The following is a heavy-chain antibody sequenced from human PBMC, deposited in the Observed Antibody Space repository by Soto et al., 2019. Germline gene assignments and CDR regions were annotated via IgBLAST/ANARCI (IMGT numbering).Heavy chain of an antibody. CDR2: VNHGGST. CDR1: GYTISSGYF. D-gene: IGHD2-2*01. Sequence: SETLSLTCTVSGYTISSGYFWGWIRQSPGKGLEWIGSVNHGGSTYYSPSLKSRVFISVDTSKNQFSLRLTSVTAADTAVHYCARVLFCSTDSCYAGFDHWGQGTLVTVSS. CDR3: ARVLFCSTDSCYAGFDH. J-gene: IGHJ4*02. V-gene: IGHV4-38-2*02.